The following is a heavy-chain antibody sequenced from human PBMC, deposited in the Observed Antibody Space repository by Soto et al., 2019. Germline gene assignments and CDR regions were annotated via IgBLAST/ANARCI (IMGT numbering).Heavy chain of an antibody. D-gene: IGHD2-2*01. CDR1: GFTFSSYA. Sequence: HPGGSLRLSCAASGFTFSSYAMSWVRQAPGKGLEWVSAISGSGGSTYYADSVKGRFTISRDNSKNTLYLQMNSLRAEDTAIYSCAKGYCTSTSCYRLDYWGQGTLVTVSS. J-gene: IGHJ4*02. CDR2: ISGSGGST. CDR3: AKGYCTSTSCYRLDY. V-gene: IGHV3-23*01.